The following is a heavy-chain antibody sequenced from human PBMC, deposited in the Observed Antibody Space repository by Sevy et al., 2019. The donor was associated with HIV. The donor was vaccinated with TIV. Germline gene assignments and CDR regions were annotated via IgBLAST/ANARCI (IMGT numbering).Heavy chain of an antibody. CDR1: GFTFSSFG. D-gene: IGHD1-26*01. Sequence: GGSLRLSCAASGFTFSSFGMHWIRQAPGKGLEWVAFIRYDGKYKYEADSMKGRFTISRDNSQNTLYLQMHSLRAEDTAVYYCAEDQWAGIWGQGTMVTVSS. CDR3: AEDQWAGI. CDR2: IRYDGKYK. V-gene: IGHV3-30*02. J-gene: IGHJ3*02.